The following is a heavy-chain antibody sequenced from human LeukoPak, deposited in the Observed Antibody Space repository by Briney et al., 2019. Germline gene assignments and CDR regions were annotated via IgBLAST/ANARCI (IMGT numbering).Heavy chain of an antibody. CDR3: ARIGGSGTYWDY. J-gene: IGHJ4*02. CDR2: IKYHGSDE. Sequence: GGSLRLSCAASGFTFSSYGMHWVRQAPGKGLEWVANIKYHGSDEHYVDSVRGRFTISRDNAKNSLFLQMNSLRAEDTAVYYCARIGGSGTYWDYWGQGTLVTVSS. CDR1: GFTFSSYG. D-gene: IGHD3-10*01. V-gene: IGHV3-7*01.